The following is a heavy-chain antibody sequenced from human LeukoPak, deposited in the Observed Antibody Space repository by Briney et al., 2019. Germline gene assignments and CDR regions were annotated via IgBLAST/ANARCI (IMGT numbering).Heavy chain of an antibody. CDR3: ARGRRGGGQLVRYYYYYYMDV. V-gene: IGHV4-34*01. Sequence: SETLSLTCAVYGGSFSGYYWSWIRQPPGKGLEWIGEINHSGSTNYNPSLKSRVTISVDTSKNQFSLKLSSVTAADAAVYYCARGRRGGGQLVRYYYYYYMDVWGKGTTVTVSS. D-gene: IGHD6-6*01. CDR2: INHSGST. CDR1: GGSFSGYY. J-gene: IGHJ6*03.